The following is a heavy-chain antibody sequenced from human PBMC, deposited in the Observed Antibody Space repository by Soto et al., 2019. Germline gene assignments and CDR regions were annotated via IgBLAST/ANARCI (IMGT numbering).Heavy chain of an antibody. CDR2: ISSSGSTI. CDR1: RFTFSSYE. D-gene: IGHD6-19*01. Sequence: EVQLVESGGGLVQPGGSLRLSCAASRFTFSSYEMNWVRQAPGKGLEWVSYISSSGSTIYHADSVKGRFTISRDNAKNSLYLQMNSLRAEDTAVYYCASAGVIAVAGINCGQGTLVTVSS. CDR3: ASAGVIAVAGIN. J-gene: IGHJ4*02. V-gene: IGHV3-48*03.